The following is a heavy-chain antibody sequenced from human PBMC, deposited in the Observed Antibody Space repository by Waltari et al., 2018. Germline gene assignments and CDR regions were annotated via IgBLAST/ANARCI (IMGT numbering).Heavy chain of an antibody. D-gene: IGHD2-8*01. CDR1: GGSISSSSYY. J-gene: IGHJ3*02. Sequence: QLQLQESGPGLVKPSETLSLTCTVSGGSISSSSYYWGWIRQPPGKGLEWIGSIYYSGSTYYNPSLKSRVTISVDTSKNQFSLKLSSVTAADTAVYYCARDPEMDDAFDIWGQGTTVTVSS. CDR2: IYYSGST. CDR3: ARDPEMDDAFDI. V-gene: IGHV4-39*07.